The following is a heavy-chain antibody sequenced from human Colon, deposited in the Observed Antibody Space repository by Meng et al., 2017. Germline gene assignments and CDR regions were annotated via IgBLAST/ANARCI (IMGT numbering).Heavy chain of an antibody. J-gene: IGHJ4*02. CDR2: IDHRGDP. V-gene: IGHV4-4*02. CDR3: ARHGGYYQDY. Sequence: QGQLLGSGPGLVKPSGTLSLTCAVSGGSITTNSYWSWVRQSPEKGLEWIGQIDHRGDPYYNPSLKSRVTMSVDRSKSQVSLQLTSVTAADTAVYYCARHGGYYQDYWGQGTLVTVSS. CDR1: GGSITTNSY. D-gene: IGHD4-23*01.